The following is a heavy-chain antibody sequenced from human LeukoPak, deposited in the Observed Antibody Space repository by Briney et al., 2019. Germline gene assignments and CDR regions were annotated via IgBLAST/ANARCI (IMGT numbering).Heavy chain of an antibody. CDR1: GFTFSSYA. V-gene: IGHV3-23*01. CDR3: AKTHNGDGYNYQNAFDI. D-gene: IGHD5-24*01. Sequence: GGSLRLSCAASGFTFSSYAMSWVRQAPGKGLEWVSAISGSGGSTYYADSVKGRFTISRDNSKNTLYLQMNSLRAEDTAVYYCAKTHNGDGYNYQNAFDIWGQGTMVIVSS. CDR2: ISGSGGST. J-gene: IGHJ3*02.